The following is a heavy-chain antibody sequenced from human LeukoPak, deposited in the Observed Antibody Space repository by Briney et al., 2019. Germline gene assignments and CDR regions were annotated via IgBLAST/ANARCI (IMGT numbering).Heavy chain of an antibody. CDR2: ISTSSSII. D-gene: IGHD2-2*01. Sequence: GGSLRLPCAASGFTFSTYSMNWVRQAPGKGLEWVSYISTSSSIIYYADSVKGRFTISRDNAKNSLYLQMNSLRAEDTAVYFCARDCSSTICYDIPDFDYWGQGTLVTVSS. CDR3: ARDCSSTICYDIPDFDY. J-gene: IGHJ4*02. V-gene: IGHV3-48*01. CDR1: GFTFSTYS.